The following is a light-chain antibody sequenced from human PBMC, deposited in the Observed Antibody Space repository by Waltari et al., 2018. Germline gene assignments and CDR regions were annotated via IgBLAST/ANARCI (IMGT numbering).Light chain of an antibody. J-gene: IGKJ4*01. CDR1: QSIATR. CDR2: YAS. CDR3: QQSYTSLLT. Sequence: DIQMTQSPSSLSASVGDRVTITCRASQSIATRLNWYQQKPGKAPKLLVSYASTLQRGVPARFSGTGSGTDFTLVISSLQPEDFATYFCQQSYTSLLTFGGGTRVDIK. V-gene: IGKV1-39*01.